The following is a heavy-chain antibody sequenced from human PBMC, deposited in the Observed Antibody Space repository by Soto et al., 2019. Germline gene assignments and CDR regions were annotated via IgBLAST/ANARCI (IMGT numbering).Heavy chain of an antibody. J-gene: IGHJ3*02. CDR3: DKDKGCTSTTCHWNAVDS. Sequence: EVQLLESGGGLVQPGGSLRLSCAASGLTFSSYAMSWVRQAPGKGLEWVSAISGSGAVTYYADSVKGRFTISRDNTKNTLYLKMNRLRAEDTAVYYCDKDKGCTSTTCHWNAVDSWGQGTRVTVSS. D-gene: IGHD2-2*01. CDR2: ISGSGAVT. CDR1: GLTFSSYA. V-gene: IGHV3-23*01.